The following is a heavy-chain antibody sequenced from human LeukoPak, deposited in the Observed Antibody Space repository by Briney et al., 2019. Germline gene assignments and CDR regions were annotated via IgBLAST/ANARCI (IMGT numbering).Heavy chain of an antibody. D-gene: IGHD6-19*01. CDR3: ARDSSGWSHDAFDI. V-gene: IGHV3-21*01. Sequence: GGSLRLSCAASGFTFSSYSMNWVRQAPGKGLEWVSSISSSSSYIYYTDSVKGRFTISRDNAKNSLYLQMNSLRAEDTAIYYCARDSSGWSHDAFDIWGQGTMVTVSS. CDR2: ISSSSSYI. J-gene: IGHJ3*02. CDR1: GFTFSSYS.